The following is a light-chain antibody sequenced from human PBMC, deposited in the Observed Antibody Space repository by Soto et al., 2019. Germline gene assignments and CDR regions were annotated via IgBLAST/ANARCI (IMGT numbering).Light chain of an antibody. CDR2: DAS. J-gene: IGKJ4*01. CDR3: QQRSNWFT. Sequence: EIVLTQSPATLSLSPGERATLSCRASQSVSSYSAWYQQKPGQAPRLLIYDASNRATGIPARFSGSGSGTDFTLTISSLEPEDFAVYYCQQRSNWFTFGGGTKVEIK. V-gene: IGKV3-11*01. CDR1: QSVSSY.